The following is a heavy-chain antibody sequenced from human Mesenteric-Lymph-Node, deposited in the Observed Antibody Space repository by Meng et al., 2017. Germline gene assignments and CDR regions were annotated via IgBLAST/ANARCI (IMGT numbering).Heavy chain of an antibody. CDR3: ARGPTTYFDY. V-gene: IGHV4-30-4*01. Sequence: QVQQQESGPGLLTPSQTLSRTCTSSGGSISSVDYYWSCIRQPPGKGLEWIGYIYYSGSTYYNPSLKSRVTISVDTSKNQFSLKLSSVTAADTAVYYCARGPTTYFDYWGQGTLVTVSS. CDR1: GGSISSVDYY. D-gene: IGHD4-17*01. CDR2: IYYSGST. J-gene: IGHJ4*02.